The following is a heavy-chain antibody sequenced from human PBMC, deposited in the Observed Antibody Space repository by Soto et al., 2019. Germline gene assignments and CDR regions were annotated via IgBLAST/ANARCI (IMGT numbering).Heavy chain of an antibody. Sequence: QVQLVQSGAEVKKPGASVKVSCKASGNTFSNYYIHWVRQAPGQGLEWMGTINPSGGHTTYAQQFLGRVTMTRDTSTSTLYMELTSLRSEDTAVYYCARGGHVVVVTAAFDYWGQGTLVTVSS. CDR3: ARGGHVVVVTAAFDY. CDR2: INPSGGHT. CDR1: GNTFSNYY. D-gene: IGHD2-21*02. J-gene: IGHJ4*02. V-gene: IGHV1-46*03.